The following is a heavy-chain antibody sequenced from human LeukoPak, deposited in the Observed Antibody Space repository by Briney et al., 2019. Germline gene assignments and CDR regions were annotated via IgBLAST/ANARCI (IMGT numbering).Heavy chain of an antibody. CDR2: IYYSGST. CDR1: GGSISGYY. J-gene: IGHJ4*02. Sequence: PSETLSLTCTVSGGSISGYYWSWIRQHPGKGLEWIGYIYYSGSTYYNPSLKSRVTISVDTSKNQFSLKLSSVTAADTAVYYCARSGGPTSDYWGQGTLVTVSS. D-gene: IGHD3-10*01. V-gene: IGHV4-31*03. CDR3: ARSGGPTSDY.